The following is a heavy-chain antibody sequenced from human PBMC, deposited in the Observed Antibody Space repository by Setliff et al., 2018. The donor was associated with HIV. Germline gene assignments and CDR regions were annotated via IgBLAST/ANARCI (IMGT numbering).Heavy chain of an antibody. V-gene: IGHV3-23*01. CDR3: ARSRPYNSALDY. D-gene: IGHD6-25*01. CDR1: GFTFNTYA. CDR2: ISGSGGST. J-gene: IGHJ4*02. Sequence: GGSLRLSCAASGFTFNTYAMSWVRQAPGKGLEWVSVISGSGGSTFYADSVKGRFTISRDNSKDTLYLQMHNLRAEDTALYYCARSRPYNSALDYWGQGTLVTVSS.